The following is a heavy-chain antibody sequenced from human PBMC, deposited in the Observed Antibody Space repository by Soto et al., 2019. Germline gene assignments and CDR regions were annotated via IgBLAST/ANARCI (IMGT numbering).Heavy chain of an antibody. CDR2: IWNDGRTS. J-gene: IGHJ6*02. CDR3: AIRKIPPPPRGAANARGGMDL. V-gene: IGHV3-33*01. D-gene: IGHD6-13*01. Sequence: QVQLVESGGGVVQPGRSLRLSCAASGFTFNNYGMHWVRQAPGKGLEWLAVIWNDGRTSSYANSVKGRFTILRDNSKNKVYLEISSLRAEATAVYYCAIRKIPPPPRGAANARGGMDLWGQGTTVTVSS. CDR1: GFTFNNYG.